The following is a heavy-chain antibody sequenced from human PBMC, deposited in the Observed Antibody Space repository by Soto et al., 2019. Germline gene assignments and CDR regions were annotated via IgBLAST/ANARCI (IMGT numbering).Heavy chain of an antibody. J-gene: IGHJ4*02. CDR2: INRNNGNP. CDR3: ARDRASGRFDF. Sequence: QVQLVQSGAEAMQPGASVKVSCKGSGYTFNSHSINWVRQAPGQGLEWMGWINRNNGNPTYEQGFTGRFVFSVDTSVSTLYLQIFTLKADVSGVYYCARDRASGRFDFWGQGTLVTVSP. CDR1: GYTFNSHS. V-gene: IGHV7-4-1*01. D-gene: IGHD1-26*01.